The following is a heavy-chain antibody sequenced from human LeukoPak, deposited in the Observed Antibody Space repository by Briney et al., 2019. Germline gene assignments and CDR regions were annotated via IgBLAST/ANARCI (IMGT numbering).Heavy chain of an antibody. V-gene: IGHV4-34*01. CDR1: GGSFSGYY. Sequence: PSETLSLTCAVYGGSFSGYYWSWIRQPPGKGLEWIGEINHSGSTNYNPSLKSRVTISVDTSKNQFSLKLSSVTAADTAVYYCARGQRYTVWGQGTTVTVSS. CDR2: INHSGST. D-gene: IGHD1-14*01. CDR3: ARGQRYTV. J-gene: IGHJ6*02.